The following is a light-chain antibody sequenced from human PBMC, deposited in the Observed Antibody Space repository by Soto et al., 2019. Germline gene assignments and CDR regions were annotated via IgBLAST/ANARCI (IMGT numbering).Light chain of an antibody. CDR1: SSDVGGYDH. CDR3: SSSSSSTTKGV. CDR2: EVS. V-gene: IGLV2-14*01. Sequence: QSALTQPASVSGSLGQSITISCTGTSSDVGGYDHVSWYQQNPGKAPKVIIYEVSSRASGISSRFSASKSGNTASLTISGLQAEDEADYHCSSSSSSTTKGVFGGGTKLTVL. J-gene: IGLJ3*02.